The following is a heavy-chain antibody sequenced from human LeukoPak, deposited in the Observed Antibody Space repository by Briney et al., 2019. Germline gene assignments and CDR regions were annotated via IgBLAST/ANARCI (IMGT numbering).Heavy chain of an antibody. V-gene: IGHV4-59*01. J-gene: IGHJ3*02. D-gene: IGHD3-22*01. CDR3: ARNNYYDSSGYFDAFDI. Sequence: SETLSPTCTVSGGSISSYYWSWIRQPPGKGLEWIGYIYYSGSTNYNPSLKSRVTISVDTSKNQFSLKLSSVTAADTAVYYCARNNYYDSSGYFDAFDIWGQGTMVTVSS. CDR1: GGSISSYY. CDR2: IYYSGST.